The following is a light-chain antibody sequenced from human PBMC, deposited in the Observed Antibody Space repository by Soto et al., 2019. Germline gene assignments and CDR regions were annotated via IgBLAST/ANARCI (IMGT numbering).Light chain of an antibody. CDR1: SSNIGAGFD. V-gene: IGLV1-40*01. J-gene: IGLJ1*01. CDR3: QSYDSSLSGYV. Sequence: QPVLTQPPSVSGAPGQRVTLSCTGTSSNIGAGFDVHWYQQLPGTAPKLLIYGNSNRPSGVPDRFSGSKSGTSASLAITGLQAEDEADYYCQSYDSSLSGYVFGIGTKVTVL. CDR2: GNS.